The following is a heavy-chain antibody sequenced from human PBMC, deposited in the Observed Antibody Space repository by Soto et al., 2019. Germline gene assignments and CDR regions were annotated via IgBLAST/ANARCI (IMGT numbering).Heavy chain of an antibody. V-gene: IGHV4-31*03. CDR1: GGSISSGGYY. Sequence: QVQLQESGPGLVKPSQTLSLTCTVSGGSISSGGYYWSWIRQHPGKGLEWIGYIYYSGSTYYNPSLQSRVTLSVDTSKNQFSLKLSSVTAADTAVYYCARDLQHLKAFDIWGQGTMVTVSS. CDR3: ARDLQHLKAFDI. J-gene: IGHJ3*02. CDR2: IYYSGST. D-gene: IGHD6-13*01.